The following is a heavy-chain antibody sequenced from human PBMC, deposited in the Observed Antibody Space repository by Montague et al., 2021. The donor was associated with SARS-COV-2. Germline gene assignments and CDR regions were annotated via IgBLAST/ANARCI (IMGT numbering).Heavy chain of an antibody. CDR1: GGSINTYY. CDR2: IYYSGST. CDR3: ARVTTKRTRYGSGSYRGFDAFDI. V-gene: IGHV4-59*08. D-gene: IGHD3-10*01. Sequence: SETLSLTCTVSGGSINTYYWSWIRQPPGKGLEWIGYIYYSGSTNYNPSLKSRVTISVDTSKNQFSLKLSSVTAADKAVYYCARVTTKRTRYGSGSYRGFDAFDIWGQGTMVTVSS. J-gene: IGHJ3*02.